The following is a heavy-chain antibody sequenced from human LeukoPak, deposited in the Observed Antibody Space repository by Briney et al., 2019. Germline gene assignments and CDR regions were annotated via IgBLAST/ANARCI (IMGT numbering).Heavy chain of an antibody. J-gene: IGHJ4*02. D-gene: IGHD5-12*01. V-gene: IGHV3-23*01. CDR1: GFTFSRYG. CDR2: ISGSGGST. Sequence: GGSLRLSCAASGFTFSRYGMSWVRQAPRKGLEWVSAISGSGGSTYYADSVKGRLTISRDNSKNTLYLQINSMRAEDTAVYYSAKDFARGYSGYDFDYWGQGTLVTVSS. CDR3: AKDFARGYSGYDFDY.